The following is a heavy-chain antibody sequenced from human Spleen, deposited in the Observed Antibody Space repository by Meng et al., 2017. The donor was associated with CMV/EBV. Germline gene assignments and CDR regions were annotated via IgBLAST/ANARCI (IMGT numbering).Heavy chain of an antibody. Sequence: SETLSLTCTVSGYSISSGYYWGWIRQPPGKGLEWIGSIYHSGNTYYNPSLKSRVTISVDTSKNQFSLKLSSVTAADTAVYYCARLQGAVPAALWYWGQGTLVTVSS. V-gene: IGHV4-38-2*02. J-gene: IGHJ4*02. CDR1: GYSISSGYY. CDR3: ARLQGAVPAALWY. CDR2: IYHSGNT. D-gene: IGHD2-2*01.